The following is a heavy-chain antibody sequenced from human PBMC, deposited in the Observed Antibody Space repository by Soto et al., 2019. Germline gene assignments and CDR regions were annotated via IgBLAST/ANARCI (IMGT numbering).Heavy chain of an antibody. CDR1: GFTFSSYG. CDR2: IWYDGSNK. V-gene: IGHV3-33*01. J-gene: IGHJ4*02. Sequence: QVQLVESGGGVVQPGRSLRLSCAASGFTFSSYGMHWVHQAPGKGLEWVAVIWYDGSNKYYADSVKGRFTISRDNSKNTLYLQMNSLRAEDTAVYYCARGSSRDIVATILDYWGQGTLVTVSS. D-gene: IGHD5-12*01. CDR3: ARGSSRDIVATILDY.